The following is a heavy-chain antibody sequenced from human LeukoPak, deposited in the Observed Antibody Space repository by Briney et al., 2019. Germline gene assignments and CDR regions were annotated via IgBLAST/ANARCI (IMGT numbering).Heavy chain of an antibody. D-gene: IGHD1-14*01. CDR2: IYHSGST. CDR1: GGSISSGGYY. V-gene: IGHV4-30-2*01. CDR3: ARWNHASHWFDP. J-gene: IGHJ5*02. Sequence: PSETLSLTCTVSGGSISSGGYYWSWIRQPPGKGLEWIGCIYHSGSTYYNPSLKSRVTISVDRSKNQFSLKLSSVTAADTAVYYCARWNHASHWFDPWGQGTLVTVSS.